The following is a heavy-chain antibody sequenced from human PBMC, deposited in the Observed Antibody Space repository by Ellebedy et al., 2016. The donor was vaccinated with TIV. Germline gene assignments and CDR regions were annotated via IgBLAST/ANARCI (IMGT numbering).Heavy chain of an antibody. V-gene: IGHV3-53*01. CDR3: AKGCGGSCYWEAY. CDR1: GFTVSNNY. Sequence: GESLKISCAASGFTVSNNYMSWVRQAPGKGLEWVSVIYSGGNTYYADSVKGRFTISRDNSKNTLYLQINSLRAEDTAVYYCAKGCGGSCYWEAYWGQGTLVTVSS. D-gene: IGHD2-15*01. J-gene: IGHJ4*02. CDR2: IYSGGNT.